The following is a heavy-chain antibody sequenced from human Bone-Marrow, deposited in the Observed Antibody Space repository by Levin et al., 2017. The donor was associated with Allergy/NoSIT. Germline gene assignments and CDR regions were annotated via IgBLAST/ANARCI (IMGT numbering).Heavy chain of an antibody. J-gene: IGHJ4*02. Sequence: GGSLRLSCAASGFTLIDYNMNWVRQAPGKGLEWVSSITSSGTYIFYADSVKGRFTISRDSAKNSLYLQMHSLRAEDTAVYYCARDNSGFLGRKFWGQGTLVTVSS. V-gene: IGHV3-21*01. CDR2: ITSSGTYI. CDR3: ARDNSGFLGRKF. D-gene: IGHD6-19*01. CDR1: GFTLIDYN.